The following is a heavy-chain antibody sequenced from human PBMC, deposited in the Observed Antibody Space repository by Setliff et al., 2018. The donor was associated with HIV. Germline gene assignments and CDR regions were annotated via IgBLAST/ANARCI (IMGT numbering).Heavy chain of an antibody. J-gene: IGHJ4*02. Sequence: PSETLSLTCTVSGGSISSYYWSWIRQPPGKGPEWIGYINSSGRTNYNPSLKGRVTISLDTSKNQFSLTLSSVTAADTAVYYCTRRDVTTGMDSWGPGILVTVSS. CDR2: INSSGRT. D-gene: IGHD4-17*01. CDR1: GGSISSYY. CDR3: TRRDVTTGMDS. V-gene: IGHV4-4*09.